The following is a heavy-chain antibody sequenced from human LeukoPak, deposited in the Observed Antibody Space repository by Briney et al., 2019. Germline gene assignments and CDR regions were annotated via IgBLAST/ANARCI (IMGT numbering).Heavy chain of an antibody. CDR2: IKDDGSEE. CDR1: GFTFSSSW. Sequence: GGSLRLSCAASGFTFSSSWMTWVRQAPGKGLEWVAHIKDDGSEEYYVDSVKGRFTISRDNAKNTLYLQMNSLRAEDTAVYYCASGGHARFDYWGQGTLVTVSS. V-gene: IGHV3-7*02. CDR3: ASGGHARFDY. D-gene: IGHD3-16*01. J-gene: IGHJ4*02.